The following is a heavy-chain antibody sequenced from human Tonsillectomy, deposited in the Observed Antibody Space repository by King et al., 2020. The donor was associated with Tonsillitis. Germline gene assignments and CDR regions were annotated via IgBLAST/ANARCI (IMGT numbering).Heavy chain of an antibody. CDR1: GFTFSRYW. CDR3: AREYHDFWSGSNDASDI. CDR2: IKREESET. J-gene: IGHJ3*02. Sequence: VQLVESGGGLVQPGGSLRLSCAASGFTFSRYWMTWVRQAPGKGLAWVANIKREESETYYADSVTGRFAISSDNAKNSLFLQLNSLRAEDTALYYCAREYHDFWSGSNDASDIWGQGTMVTVSS. V-gene: IGHV3-7*03. D-gene: IGHD3-3*01.